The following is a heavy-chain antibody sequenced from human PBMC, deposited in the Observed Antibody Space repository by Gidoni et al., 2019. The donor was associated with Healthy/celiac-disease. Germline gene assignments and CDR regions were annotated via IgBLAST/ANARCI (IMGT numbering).Heavy chain of an antibody. Sequence: QVQLQQWGAGLLKPSETLSLTCALAGGSFSGYHWSWIRQPPGKGLEWIGEINNSGSTNYNPSLKSRVTISVDTSKNQFSLKLSSVTAADTAVYYCARGEVVVAARVLYYYGMDVWGQGTTVTVSS. CDR3: ARGEVVVAARVLYYYGMDV. V-gene: IGHV4-34*01. D-gene: IGHD2-15*01. CDR1: GGSFSGYH. J-gene: IGHJ6*02. CDR2: INNSGST.